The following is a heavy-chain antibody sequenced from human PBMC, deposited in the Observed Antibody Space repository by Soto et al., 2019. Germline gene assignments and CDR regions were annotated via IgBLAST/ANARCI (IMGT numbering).Heavy chain of an antibody. Sequence: VGSLRLSCAASGFTFSSYAMSWVRQAPGKGLEWVSAISGSGGSTYYADSVKGRFTISRDNSKNTLYLQMNSLRAEDTAVYYCAKDGITIFGVAPYYFDYWGQGTLVTVSS. CDR3: AKDGITIFGVAPYYFDY. CDR1: GFTFSSYA. D-gene: IGHD3-3*01. J-gene: IGHJ4*02. V-gene: IGHV3-23*01. CDR2: ISGSGGST.